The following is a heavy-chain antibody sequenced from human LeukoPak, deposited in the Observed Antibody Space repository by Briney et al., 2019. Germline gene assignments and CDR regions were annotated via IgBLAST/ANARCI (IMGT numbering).Heavy chain of an antibody. V-gene: IGHV3-7*01. D-gene: IGHD1-26*01. CDR3: TRDPAYYLRYGYFDY. CDR2: IKQDGSEK. CDR1: GFTFSSYW. Sequence: QPGGSLRLSCAASGFTFSSYWMSWVRQAPGKGLEWVANIKQDGSEKYYVDSVKGRFTISRDNAKNSVYLQMNNLRAADTALYYCTRDPAYYLRYGYFDYWGQGILVTVSS. J-gene: IGHJ4*03.